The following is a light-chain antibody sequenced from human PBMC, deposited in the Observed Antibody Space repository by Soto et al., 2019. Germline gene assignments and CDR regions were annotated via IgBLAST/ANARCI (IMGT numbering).Light chain of an antibody. J-gene: IGLJ1*01. CDR2: DVS. CDR1: SSDVGAYTY. V-gene: IGLV2-14*01. CDR3: TSYTSNSTPYV. Sequence: QSVLAHPASVSGSRGQSITISCTGTSSDVGAYTYVSWYQQHPGKAPKLMIYDVSNRPSGVSNRFSGSKSGNTAFLIISGLQAEDEADYYCTSYTSNSTPYVFGGGTKLTVL.